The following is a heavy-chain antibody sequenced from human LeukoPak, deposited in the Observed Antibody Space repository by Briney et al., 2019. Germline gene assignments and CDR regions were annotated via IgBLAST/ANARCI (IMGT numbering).Heavy chain of an antibody. CDR3: AKALWFGELLPPDY. J-gene: IGHJ4*02. CDR2: IRYDGSNK. D-gene: IGHD3-10*01. V-gene: IGHV3-30*02. Sequence: GGSLRLSCAASGFTFSSYGMHWVRQAPGKGLEWVAFIRYDGSNKYYADSVKGRFTISRDNSKNTLYLQMNSLRAEDTAVYYCAKALWFGELLPPDYWGKGPLVTVSS. CDR1: GFTFSSYG.